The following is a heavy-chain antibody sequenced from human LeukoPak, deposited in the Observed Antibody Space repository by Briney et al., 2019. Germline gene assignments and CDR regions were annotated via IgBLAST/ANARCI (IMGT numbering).Heavy chain of an antibody. D-gene: IGHD2-15*01. Sequence: GGSLRLSCAASGFIVSSNYMSWVRQAPGKGLEWISGISASGGSTYYADSVRGRFAISRDSSKNTLYLQMYNLRAEDTAVYYCAKGPQGYCGGGNCYGQYWGQGTLVTVSS. CDR1: GFIVSSNY. J-gene: IGHJ4*02. V-gene: IGHV3-23*01. CDR2: ISASGGST. CDR3: AKGPQGYCGGGNCYGQY.